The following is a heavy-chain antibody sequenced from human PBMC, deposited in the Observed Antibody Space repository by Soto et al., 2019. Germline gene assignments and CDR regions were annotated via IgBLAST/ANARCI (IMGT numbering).Heavy chain of an antibody. D-gene: IGHD1-26*01. CDR2: IYYSGST. Sequence: QVQLQESGPGLLKPSQTLSHTCTVSGGSIRSGGYYWRWIRQHPGKGLEWIGYIYYSGSTYYNPSLKSRVTISVDTSKNQFSLKLSAVTAADTAVYYCAREGGIVGATAADYWGQGTLVTVSS. J-gene: IGHJ4*02. CDR1: GGSIRSGGYY. V-gene: IGHV4-31*03. CDR3: AREGGIVGATAADY.